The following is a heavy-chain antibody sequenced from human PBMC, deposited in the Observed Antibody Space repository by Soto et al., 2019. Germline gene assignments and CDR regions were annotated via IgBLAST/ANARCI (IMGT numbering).Heavy chain of an antibody. CDR2: ISGSGDRT. D-gene: IGHD1-26*01. CDR1: GFIFSNYG. J-gene: IGHJ5*02. V-gene: IGHV3-23*01. CDR3: ATTKSYIEAFDL. Sequence: EAQLLESGGGLVQPGGSLRLSCAASGFIFSNYGMNWVRQAPGKGLEWVSSISGSGDRTHNADSVRGRFTISRDDSRNTLNLQTNSLRAEDTAIYFCATTKSYIEAFDLWGQGTVVTVS.